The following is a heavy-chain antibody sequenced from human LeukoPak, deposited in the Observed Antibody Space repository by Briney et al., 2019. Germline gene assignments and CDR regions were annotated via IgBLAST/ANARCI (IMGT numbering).Heavy chain of an antibody. D-gene: IGHD2-15*01. CDR1: GYTFTSYD. CDR3: ATAIVVVVASTAAFDI. Sequence: ASVKVSCKASGYTFTSYDINWVRQATGQGLEWMGWMNPNSGDIGYVQKFQGRVTMTRDTSISTAYMELTSLRSEDTAVYYCATAIVVVVASTAAFDIWGQGTMVTVSS. J-gene: IGHJ3*02. V-gene: IGHV1-8*01. CDR2: MNPNSGDI.